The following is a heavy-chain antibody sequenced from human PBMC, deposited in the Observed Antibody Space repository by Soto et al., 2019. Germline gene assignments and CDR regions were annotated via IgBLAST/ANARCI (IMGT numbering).Heavy chain of an antibody. CDR1: GGTFNSYA. D-gene: IGHD3-22*01. Sequence: GASVKVSCKASGGTFNSYAISWVRQAPGPGFEWMGGITPILGTPTSAQTSQGRATITADESTSTAYMELSSLRSEDTAVYYCASLRGSRGYYNYGMDVWGKGTTVTVPS. V-gene: IGHV1-69*01. CDR2: ITPILGTP. CDR3: ASLRGSRGYYNYGMDV. J-gene: IGHJ6*04.